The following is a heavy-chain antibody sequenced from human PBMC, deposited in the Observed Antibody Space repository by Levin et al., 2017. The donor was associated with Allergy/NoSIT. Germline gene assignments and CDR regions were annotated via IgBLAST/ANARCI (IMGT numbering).Heavy chain of an antibody. J-gene: IGHJ4*02. V-gene: IGHV1-69*13. Sequence: ASVKVSCKASGGTFSSYAISWVRQAPGQGLEWMGGIIPIFGTANYAQKFQGRVTITADESTSTAYMELSSLRSEDTAVYYCARGHYDILTGYYLNYFDYWGQGTLVTVSS. D-gene: IGHD3-9*01. CDR3: ARGHYDILTGYYLNYFDY. CDR2: IIPIFGTA. CDR1: GGTFSSYA.